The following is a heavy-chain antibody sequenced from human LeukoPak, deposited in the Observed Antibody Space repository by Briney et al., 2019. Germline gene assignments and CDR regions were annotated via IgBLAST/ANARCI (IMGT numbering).Heavy chain of an antibody. CDR2: ISGSGGST. D-gene: IGHD5-24*01. J-gene: IGHJ4*02. V-gene: IGHV3-23*01. CDR1: GFTFSSYA. CDR3: ATRGPMAGYFDY. Sequence: GGSLRLSCAASGFTFSSYAMSWVRQAPGKGLEWVSAISGSGGSTYYADSAKGRFTISRDNSKNTLYLQMNSLRAEDTAVYYCATRGPMAGYFDYWGQGTLVTVSS.